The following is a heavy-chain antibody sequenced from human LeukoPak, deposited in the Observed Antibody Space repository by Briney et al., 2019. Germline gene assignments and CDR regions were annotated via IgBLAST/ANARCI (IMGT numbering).Heavy chain of an antibody. V-gene: IGHV4-59*08. Sequence: PSETLSLTCTVSGGSISSYYWSWIRQPPGKGLEWIGYIYYSGSTNYNPSLKSRVTISVDTSKNQFSLKLSSVTAADTAVYYCVRRFRGGYTPYDTWGQGTLVTVSS. CDR3: VRRFRGGYTPYDT. J-gene: IGHJ5*02. CDR1: GGSISSYY. CDR2: IYYSGST. D-gene: IGHD3-16*01.